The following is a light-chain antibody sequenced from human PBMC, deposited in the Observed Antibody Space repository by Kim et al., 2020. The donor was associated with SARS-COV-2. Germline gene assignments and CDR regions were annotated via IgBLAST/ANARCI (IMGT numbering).Light chain of an antibody. Sequence: DIQMTQSHSALSASVGDRVTITCRSSQSVTSWLAWYQQKPGKAPKLLIYGASSLESGVPSRFSGSGSGTEFTLIINSLQPDDFATYYCQQYAVFSSFGQGTKLEIK. CDR1: QSVTSW. V-gene: IGKV1-5*01. J-gene: IGKJ2*01. CDR2: GAS. CDR3: QQYAVFSS.